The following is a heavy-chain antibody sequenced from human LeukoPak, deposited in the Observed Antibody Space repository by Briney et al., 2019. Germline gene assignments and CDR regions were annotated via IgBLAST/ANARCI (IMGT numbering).Heavy chain of an antibody. Sequence: PGGSLRLSCAASGFTFNSYAMSWVRQAPGKGLEWVSHIRGSGVDTYYADSVKGRFTISRDNSKNTLYLQMNSLRAEDAAVYYCAKRTGANSGFDSWGQGTLVTVSS. CDR1: GFTFNSYA. CDR3: AKRTGANSGFDS. V-gene: IGHV3-23*01. J-gene: IGHJ4*02. D-gene: IGHD1-14*01. CDR2: IRGSGVDT.